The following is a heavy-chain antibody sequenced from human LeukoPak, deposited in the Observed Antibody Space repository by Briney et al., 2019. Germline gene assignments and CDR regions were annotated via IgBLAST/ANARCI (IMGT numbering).Heavy chain of an antibody. CDR1: GGSISSGDYY. CDR3: ARSTVTNAVDY. CDR2: IYYSGST. J-gene: IGHJ4*02. Sequence: PSETLSLTCTVSGGSISSGDYYWSWIRQPPRKGLEWIGYIYYSGSTYYNPSLKSRVTISVDTSKNQFSLKLSSVTAADTAVYYCARSTVTNAVDYWGQGTLVTVSS. V-gene: IGHV4-30-4*01. D-gene: IGHD4-17*01.